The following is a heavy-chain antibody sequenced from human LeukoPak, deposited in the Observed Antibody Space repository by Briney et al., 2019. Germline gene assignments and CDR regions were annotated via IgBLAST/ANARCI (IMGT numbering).Heavy chain of an antibody. Sequence: SQTLSLTCTVSGGSISSGGYYWSWIRQPPGKGLEWIGYIYHSGSTYYNPSLKSRVTISVDRSKNQFSLKLSSVTAAGTAVYYCARDKGSSSSFQGEGFDYWGQGTLVTVSS. D-gene: IGHD6-6*01. CDR1: GGSISSGGYY. J-gene: IGHJ4*02. CDR2: IYHSGST. CDR3: ARDKGSSSSFQGEGFDY. V-gene: IGHV4-30-2*01.